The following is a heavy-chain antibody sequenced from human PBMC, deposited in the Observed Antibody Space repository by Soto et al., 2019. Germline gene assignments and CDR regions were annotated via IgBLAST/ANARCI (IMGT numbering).Heavy chain of an antibody. Sequence: QVQLVESGGGVVQPGRSLRLSCAASGFTFSSYGMHWVRQAPGKGLEWVAVISYDGSNKYYADSVKGRFTISRDNSKNPLYLQMNSLRAEDTALYYCARERELRGYYYYGMDVWGQGTTVTVSS. J-gene: IGHJ6*02. CDR3: ARERELRGYYYYGMDV. CDR2: ISYDGSNK. D-gene: IGHD1-7*01. V-gene: IGHV3-30*03. CDR1: GFTFSSYG.